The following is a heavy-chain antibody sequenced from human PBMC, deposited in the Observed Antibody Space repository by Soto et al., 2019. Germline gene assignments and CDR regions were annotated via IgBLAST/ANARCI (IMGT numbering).Heavy chain of an antibody. D-gene: IGHD1-26*01. CDR1: GGSVSSSSYY. CDR3: AGRRAGDYYFDY. J-gene: IGHJ4*02. CDR2: IYYTGST. Sequence: SETLSLTCTVSGGSVSSSSYYWGWIRQPPGKGLEWIGTIYYTGSTSYSPSLKRRVTISVDTSKTQSSLNLSSVTATDTAVYYCAGRRAGDYYFDYWGQGTLVTVSS. V-gene: IGHV4-39*01.